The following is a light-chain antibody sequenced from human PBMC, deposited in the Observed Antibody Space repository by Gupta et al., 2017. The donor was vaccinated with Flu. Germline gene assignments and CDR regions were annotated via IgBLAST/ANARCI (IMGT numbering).Light chain of an antibody. J-gene: IGLJ3*02. CDR2: ANI. CDR3: QSYDARMSSWV. CDR1: SSNFGAGFD. V-gene: IGLV1-40*01. Sequence: QSVLTQPPSVSGAPGQGVNLSCTGSSSNFGAGFDVHWYQQVPGTAPKLLIYANINRPSGVPGRFSGSKSDTSAFLAITGLQAEDEANYHCQSYDARMSSWVFGGGTKLTVL.